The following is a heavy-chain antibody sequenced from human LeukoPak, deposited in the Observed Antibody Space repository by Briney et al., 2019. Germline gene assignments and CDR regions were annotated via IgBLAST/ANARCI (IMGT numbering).Heavy chain of an antibody. J-gene: IGHJ3*02. CDR1: GSSISTTYS. D-gene: IGHD1-1*01. Sequence: PSETLSLTCTVSGSSISTTYSWGWIRQPPGKGLEWIGSGSGSTYYNPSLKSRVTISLDTSKNQFSLKLSSVTAADTAVHYCARDKRQLDVFDIWGQGTVVAVSS. V-gene: IGHV4-38-2*02. CDR3: ARDKRQLDVFDI. CDR2: GSGST.